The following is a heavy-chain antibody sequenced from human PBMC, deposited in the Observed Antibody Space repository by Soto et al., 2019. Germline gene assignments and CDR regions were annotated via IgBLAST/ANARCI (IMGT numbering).Heavy chain of an antibody. J-gene: IGHJ3*02. CDR3: ERGPRGITMVRGVIITNSDAFDI. Sequence: ASVKVSFKASGYTFTSYGISWVRQAPGQGLEWMGWISAYNGNTNSAQKLQGRVTMTRDTSTSTAYMELRSLRSDATAVYYCERGPRGITMVRGVIITNSDAFDIWG. CDR2: ISAYNGNT. CDR1: GYTFTSYG. V-gene: IGHV1-18*01. D-gene: IGHD3-10*01.